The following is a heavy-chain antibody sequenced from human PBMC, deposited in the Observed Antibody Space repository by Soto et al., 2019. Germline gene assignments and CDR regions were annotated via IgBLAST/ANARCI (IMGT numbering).Heavy chain of an antibody. CDR2: ISYDGSNK. Sequence: QVQLVESGGGVVQPGRSLRLSCAASGFTFSSYGMHWVRQAPGKGLEWVAVISYDGSNKYYADSVKGRFTISRDNSKNTLYLQMNSLRAEDTAVYYCAKYSSYCSGGSCYRNWFDPWGQGTLVTVSS. J-gene: IGHJ5*02. V-gene: IGHV3-30*18. CDR3: AKYSSYCSGGSCYRNWFDP. CDR1: GFTFSSYG. D-gene: IGHD2-15*01.